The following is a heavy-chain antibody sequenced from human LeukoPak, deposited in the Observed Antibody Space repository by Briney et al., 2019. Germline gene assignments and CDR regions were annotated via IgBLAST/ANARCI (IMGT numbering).Heavy chain of an antibody. V-gene: IGHV1-69*05. CDR2: IIPIFGTA. D-gene: IGHD6-19*01. CDR1: GGTFSSYA. CDR3: ARDRVAVAGPDAFDI. Sequence: ASVKVSCKASGGTFSSYAISWVRRAPGQGLEWMGRIIPIFGTANYAQKFQGRVTITTDESTSTAYMELSSLRSEDTAVYYCARDRVAVAGPDAFDIWGQGTMVTVSS. J-gene: IGHJ3*02.